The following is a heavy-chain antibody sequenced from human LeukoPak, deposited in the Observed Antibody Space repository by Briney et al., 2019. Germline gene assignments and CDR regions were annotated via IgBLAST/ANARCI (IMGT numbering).Heavy chain of an antibody. CDR3: ARGGDLTEDYVWGGYRRPTYYYYGMDV. Sequence: ASVKVSCKASGGTFSSYAISWVRQAPGQGLEWMGGIIPIFGTANYAQKFQGRVTITADESTSTAYMELSSLRSEDTAVYYCARGGDLTEDYVWGGYRRPTYYYYGMDVWGQGTTVTVSS. V-gene: IGHV1-69*01. D-gene: IGHD3-16*02. CDR2: IIPIFGTA. J-gene: IGHJ6*02. CDR1: GGTFSSYA.